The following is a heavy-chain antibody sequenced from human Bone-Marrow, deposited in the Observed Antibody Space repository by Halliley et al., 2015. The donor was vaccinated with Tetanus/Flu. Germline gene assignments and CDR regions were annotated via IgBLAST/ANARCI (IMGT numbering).Heavy chain of an antibody. D-gene: IGHD3-9*01. Sequence: EWVSVIFSDGSIYYGDSVKGPFAISRDNSRNTAYLQMNSLRPEDTAVYYCAKSSTWDWFYFDSWGQGTLVTVAS. J-gene: IGHJ4*02. CDR3: AKSSTWDWFYFDS. CDR2: IFSDGSI. V-gene: IGHV3-53*05.